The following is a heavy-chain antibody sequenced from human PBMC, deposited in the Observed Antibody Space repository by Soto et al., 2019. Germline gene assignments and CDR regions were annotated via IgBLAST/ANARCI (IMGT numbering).Heavy chain of an antibody. Sequence: GASVKVSCKASGYTFTSYDINWVRQATGQGLEWMGWMNPNSGNTGYAQKFQGRVTMTRNTSISTAYMELSSLRSEDTALYYCARPNSYYDFWSGYNLDYYYYYMDVWGKGTTVTVSS. J-gene: IGHJ6*03. D-gene: IGHD3-3*01. CDR3: ARPNSYYDFWSGYNLDYYYYYMDV. CDR1: GYTFTSYD. V-gene: IGHV1-8*01. CDR2: MNPNSGNT.